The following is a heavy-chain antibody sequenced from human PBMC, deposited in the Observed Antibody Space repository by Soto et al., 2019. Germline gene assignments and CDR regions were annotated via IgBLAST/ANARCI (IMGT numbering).Heavy chain of an antibody. CDR2: IFSSGST. CDR3: AREGSYSAYNFAHGIQLWSFDF. CDR1: GGSINTFY. V-gene: IGHV4-4*07. Sequence: WETLSLTCTVSGGSINTFYWSWFRQPGVNGLEWIGVIFSSGSTSFNPSLESRVAMSVDTSKNHFSLNLSSVTAADMAVYYCAREGSYSAYNFAHGIQLWSFDFWGQGALVTVSS. D-gene: IGHD5-12*01. J-gene: IGHJ4*02.